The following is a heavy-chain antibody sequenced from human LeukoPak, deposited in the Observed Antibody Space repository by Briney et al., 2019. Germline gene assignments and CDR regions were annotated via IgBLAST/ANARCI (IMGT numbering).Heavy chain of an antibody. CDR2: INHSGST. CDR3: ARDGCTNGVCYFDY. D-gene: IGHD2-8*01. Sequence: PSETLSLTCAVYGGSFSGYYWSWIRQPPGKGLEWIGEINHSGSTNYNPSLESRVTISVDTSKNQFSLKLSSVTAADTAVYYCARDGCTNGVCYFDYWGQGTLVTVSS. CDR1: GGSFSGYY. V-gene: IGHV4-34*01. J-gene: IGHJ4*02.